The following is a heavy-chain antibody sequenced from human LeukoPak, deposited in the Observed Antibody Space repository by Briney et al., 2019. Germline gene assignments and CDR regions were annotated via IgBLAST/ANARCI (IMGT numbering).Heavy chain of an antibody. J-gene: IGHJ4*02. CDR3: ARDTRPYYYDSSGYDY. D-gene: IGHD3-22*01. CDR1: GYTFTSYG. CDR2: ISLYNGNT. V-gene: IGHV1-18*01. Sequence: ASVKVSCKASGYTFTSYGINWVRPAPGQGLEWMGWISLYNGNTDYAQKVQGRVTLTTDTSTSTAYMELRSLRSDDTAVYYCARDTRPYYYDSSGYDYWGQGTLVTISS.